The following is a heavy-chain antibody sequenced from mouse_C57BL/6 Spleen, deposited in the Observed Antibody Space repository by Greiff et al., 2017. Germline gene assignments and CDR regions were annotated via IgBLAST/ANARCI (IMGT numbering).Heavy chain of an antibody. V-gene: IGHV1-64*01. J-gene: IGHJ4*01. CDR2: IHPNSGST. D-gene: IGHD1-1*01. CDR3: ARDYYGSSCVRAMDY. CDR1: GYTFTSYW. Sequence: QVQLQQPGAELVKPGASVKLSCKASGYTFTSYWMHWVKQRPGQGLEWIGMIHPNSGSTNYNEKFKSKATLTVDKSSSTAYMQLSSLTSEDSAVYYCARDYYGSSCVRAMDYWGQGTSVTVSA.